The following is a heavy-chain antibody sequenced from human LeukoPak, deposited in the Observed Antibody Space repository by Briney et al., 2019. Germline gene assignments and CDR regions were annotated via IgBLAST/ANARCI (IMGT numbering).Heavy chain of an antibody. CDR3: ARGYYDILTGYSGYYFDY. J-gene: IGHJ4*02. CDR2: ISSSGSTI. V-gene: IGHV3-48*03. Sequence: GGSLRLSCAASGFTFSSYEMNWVRQAPGKGLEWVSYISSSGSTIYYADSVKGRFTISRDNSKNTLYLQMNSLRAEDTAVYYCARGYYDILTGYSGYYFDYWGQGTLVTVSS. D-gene: IGHD3-9*01. CDR1: GFTFSSYE.